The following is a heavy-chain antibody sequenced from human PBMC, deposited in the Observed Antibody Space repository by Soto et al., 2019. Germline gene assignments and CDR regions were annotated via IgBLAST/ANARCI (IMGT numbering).Heavy chain of an antibody. CDR2: INQDGSEK. Sequence: PGGSLRLSCAASGFTFSNYWMSWVRQAPGKGLEWVANINQDGSEKDYVDSVKGRFTISRDNAQNSLYLQMDSLRAEDTAVYYCARLVLEYYESSGFWFYWGQGT. CDR1: GFTFSNYW. V-gene: IGHV3-7*01. CDR3: ARLVLEYYESSGFWFY. J-gene: IGHJ4*02. D-gene: IGHD3-22*01.